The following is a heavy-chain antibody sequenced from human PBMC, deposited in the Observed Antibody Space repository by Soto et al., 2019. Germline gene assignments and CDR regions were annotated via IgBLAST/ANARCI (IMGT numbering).Heavy chain of an antibody. CDR2: TRDKTNSYTT. CDR3: ARATVGTYYFDY. D-gene: IGHD3-16*01. Sequence: PGGSLRLSCAASGFTFSDHYMDWVRQAPGKGLEWVGRTRDKTNSYTTEYAASVKGRFTISRDDSKSSLYLQMNSLKTEDTAVYYCARATVGTYYFDYWGQGTLVTVS. J-gene: IGHJ4*02. V-gene: IGHV3-72*01. CDR1: GFTFSDHY.